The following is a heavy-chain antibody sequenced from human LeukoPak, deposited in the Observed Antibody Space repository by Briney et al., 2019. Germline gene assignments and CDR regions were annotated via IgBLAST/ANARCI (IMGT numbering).Heavy chain of an antibody. CDR2: ISAYNGNT. V-gene: IGHV1-18*01. J-gene: IGHJ6*02. D-gene: IGHD5-24*01. Sequence: ASVKVSCKASGYTFTSYGISWVRQAPGQGLEWMGWISAYNGNTNYAQKLQGRVTMTTDTSTSIAYMELRSLRSEDTAVYYCARVKLKDYYYYYGMDVWGQGTTVTVSS. CDR3: ARVKLKDYYYYYGMDV. CDR1: GYTFTSYG.